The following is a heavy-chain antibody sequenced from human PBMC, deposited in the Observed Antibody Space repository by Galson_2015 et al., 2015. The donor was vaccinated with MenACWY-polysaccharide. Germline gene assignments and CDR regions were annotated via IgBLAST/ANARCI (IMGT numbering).Heavy chain of an antibody. CDR2: ISYDGSNK. J-gene: IGHJ6*02. D-gene: IGHD6-6*01. V-gene: IGHV3-30*18. Sequence: SLRLSCAASGFTFSSYGMHWVRQAPGKGLEWVAVISYDGSNKYYADSVKGRFTISRDNSKNTLYLQMNSLRAEDTAVYYCAKQYSSSSDYYYGMDVWGQGTMVTISS. CDR1: GFTFSSYG. CDR3: AKQYSSSSDYYYGMDV.